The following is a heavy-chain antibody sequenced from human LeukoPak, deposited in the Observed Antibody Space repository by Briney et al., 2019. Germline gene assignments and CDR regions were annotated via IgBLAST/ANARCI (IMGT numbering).Heavy chain of an antibody. Sequence: GGSLRLSCAASGFTFSSYGMHWVRQAPGKGLEWVAVIWYDGSNKHYADSVKGRFTISRDNSNNTLYLQMNSLRAEDTAVYYCARDPTGMGYGSGYDYWGQGTLVTVSS. CDR1: GFTFSSYG. CDR3: ARDPTGMGYGSGYDY. D-gene: IGHD6-19*01. V-gene: IGHV3-33*01. J-gene: IGHJ4*02. CDR2: IWYDGSNK.